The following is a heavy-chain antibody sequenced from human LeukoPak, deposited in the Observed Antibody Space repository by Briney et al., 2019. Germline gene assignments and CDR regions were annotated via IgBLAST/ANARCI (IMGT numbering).Heavy chain of an antibody. CDR2: INPNSGGT. J-gene: IGHJ5*02. Sequence: ASVKVSCKASGYTFTGYYMHWVRRAPGQGLEWMGWINPNSGGTNYAQKFQGRVTMTRDTSISTAYMELSRLRSDDTAVYYCARAGNHYYDSSGYRPNWFDPWGQGTLVTVSS. V-gene: IGHV1-2*02. CDR3: ARAGNHYYDSSGYRPNWFDP. CDR1: GYTFTGYY. D-gene: IGHD3-22*01.